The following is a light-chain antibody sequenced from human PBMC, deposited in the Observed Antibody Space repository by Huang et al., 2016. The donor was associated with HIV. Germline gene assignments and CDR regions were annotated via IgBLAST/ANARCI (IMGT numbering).Light chain of an antibody. J-gene: IGKJ3*01. Sequence: IQMTQSPSSLSASVGDRVTITCQASQDITNYLNWYKQKPGKAPNLLIYDASNLETGVPSRFSGSGSGTDFSFTISSLQPEDFATYYCQQSADVPFTFGPGTKVDIK. CDR1: QDITNY. CDR2: DAS. V-gene: IGKV1-33*01. CDR3: QQSADVPFT.